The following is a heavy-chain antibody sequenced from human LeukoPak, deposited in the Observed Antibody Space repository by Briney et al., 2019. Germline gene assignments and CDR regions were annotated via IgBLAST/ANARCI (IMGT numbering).Heavy chain of an antibody. CDR2: LSGSGGST. CDR1: GFTFSSYG. D-gene: IGHD3-10*02. Sequence: GGSLRLSCAASGFTFSSYGMSWVRQAPGKGLEWVSALSGSGGSTYYADSVKGRFTISRDNSKNTLYLQMNSLRAEDTAVYYCAELGITMIGGVWGKGTTVTISS. J-gene: IGHJ6*04. CDR3: AELGITMIGGV. V-gene: IGHV3-23*01.